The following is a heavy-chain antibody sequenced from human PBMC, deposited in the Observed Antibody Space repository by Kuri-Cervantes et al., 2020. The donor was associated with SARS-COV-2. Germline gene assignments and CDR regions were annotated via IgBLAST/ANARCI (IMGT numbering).Heavy chain of an antibody. CDR1: GGSIGSYY. CDR2: ILYSGSA. V-gene: IGHV4-59*01. CDR3: ARDIAARPLDV. Sequence: SETLSLTCTVSGGSIGSYYWNWVRQPPGKGLEWIGYILYSGSATYNPSLKSRVTISIDTSKNQFSLKLSSVTAADTAVYYCARDIAARPLDVWGQGTTVTVSS. D-gene: IGHD6-6*01. J-gene: IGHJ6*02.